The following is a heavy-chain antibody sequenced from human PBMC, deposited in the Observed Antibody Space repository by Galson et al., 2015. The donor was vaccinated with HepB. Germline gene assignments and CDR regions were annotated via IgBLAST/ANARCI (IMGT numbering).Heavy chain of an antibody. Sequence: SVKVSCKASGGTFSSYAISWVRQAPGQGLEWMGGIIPIFGTANYAQKFQGRVTITADESTSTAYMELSSLRSEDTAVFYCRVGLEEIYYYYYMDVWGKGTTVTVSS. CDR2: IIPIFGTA. V-gene: IGHV1-69*13. CDR3: RVGLEEIYYYYYMDV. CDR1: GGTFSSYA. J-gene: IGHJ6*03. D-gene: IGHD1-1*01.